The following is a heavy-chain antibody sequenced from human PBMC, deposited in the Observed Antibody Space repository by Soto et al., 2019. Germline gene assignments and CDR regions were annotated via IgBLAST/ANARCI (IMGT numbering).Heavy chain of an antibody. CDR2: ISYDGSNK. V-gene: IGHV3-30*18. CDR1: GFTFSSYG. D-gene: IGHD3-22*01. J-gene: IGHJ4*02. CDR3: AKDGYYYDSSGYTPNVDYFDY. Sequence: PGGSLRLSCAASGFTFSSYGMHWVRQAPGKGLEWVAVISYDGSNKYYADSVKGRFTISRDNSKNTLYLQMNSLRAEDTAVYYCAKDGYYYDSSGYTPNVDYFDYWGQGTLVTVSS.